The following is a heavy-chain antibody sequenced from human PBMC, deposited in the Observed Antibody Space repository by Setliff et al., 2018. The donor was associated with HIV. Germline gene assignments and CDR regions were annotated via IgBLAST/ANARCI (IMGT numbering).Heavy chain of an antibody. CDR1: GGSFSSYY. CDR3: AREKRQIWSTDYYYHYGLDV. Sequence: SLTCAVYGGSFSSYYWIWIRQPPGKGLEWMGSSHYNGNTNITPSLKSRVTMSLDTPRNEFYLTLTSVTAADTAVYYCAREKRQIWSTDYYYHYGLDVWGQGITVTVSS. V-gene: IGHV4-34*11. D-gene: IGHD5-18*01. CDR2: SHYNGNT. J-gene: IGHJ6*02.